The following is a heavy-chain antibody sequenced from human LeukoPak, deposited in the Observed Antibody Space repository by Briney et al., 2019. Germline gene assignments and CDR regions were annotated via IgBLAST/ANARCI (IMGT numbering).Heavy chain of an antibody. CDR1: GGSFSGYY. CDR2: INHSGST. J-gene: IGHJ4*02. V-gene: IGHV4-34*01. Sequence: PSETLSLTCAVYGGSFSGYYWSWIRQPPGKGLEWIGEINHSGSTNYNPSLKSRVTISVDTPKNQFSLKLNSVTAADTAVYYCARGRLLLDYWGQGTLVTVSS. CDR3: ARGRLLLDY. D-gene: IGHD2-15*01.